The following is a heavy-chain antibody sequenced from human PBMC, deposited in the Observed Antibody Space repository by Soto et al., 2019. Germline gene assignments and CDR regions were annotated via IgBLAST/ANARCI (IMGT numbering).Heavy chain of an antibody. J-gene: IGHJ6*02. CDR3: ARHRGYYYYGMDV. CDR2: IDPSDSYT. Sequence: PGESLKISCNGSGYRFTSYWISWVRQMPGKGLEWMGRIDPSDSYTNYSPSFQGHVTISADKSISTAYLQWSSLKASDTAMYYCARHRGYYYYGMDVWGQGTTVTVSS. D-gene: IGHD2-2*01. V-gene: IGHV5-10-1*01. CDR1: GYRFTSYW.